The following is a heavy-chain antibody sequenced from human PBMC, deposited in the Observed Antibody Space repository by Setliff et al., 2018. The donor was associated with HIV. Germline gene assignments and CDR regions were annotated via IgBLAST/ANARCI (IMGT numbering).Heavy chain of an antibody. CDR2: ISASGGSI. V-gene: IGHV3-23*01. D-gene: IGHD6-19*01. CDR3: AKGGANGWYGGYFQH. J-gene: IGHJ1*01. Sequence: GGSLRLSCAASGFTFSSYAMSWVRQAPGKGLEWVSGISASGGSIYYADSVKGRFTISRDNSKNTLYLQMSSLRAEDTAVYYCAKGGANGWYGGYFQHWGQGTLVTVSS. CDR1: GFTFSSYA.